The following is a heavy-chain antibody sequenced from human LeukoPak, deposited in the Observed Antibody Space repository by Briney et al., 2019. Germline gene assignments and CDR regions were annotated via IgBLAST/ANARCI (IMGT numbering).Heavy chain of an antibody. CDR1: GFSFSYYA. CDR3: AKDNAQWPRVFDF. CDR2: MSGSGATA. V-gene: IGHV3-23*01. D-gene: IGHD6-19*01. J-gene: IGHJ4*02. Sequence: GGSLRLSCAASGFSFSYYAMSWVRQAPGKGLEWVSGMSGSGATAYYADSVKGRFTISRDNSDNTVYLQMSSLSAEGTAVYYCAKDNAQWPRVFDFWGQGTLVTVSS.